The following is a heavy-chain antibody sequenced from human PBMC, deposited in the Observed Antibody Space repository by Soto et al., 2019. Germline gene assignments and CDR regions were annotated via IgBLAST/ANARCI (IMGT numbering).Heavy chain of an antibody. CDR1: GGTFSSYT. J-gene: IGHJ4*02. CDR2: ISAYNGST. D-gene: IGHD4-17*01. V-gene: IGHV1-18*01. CDR3: ARLTTVTNFDY. Sequence: ASVKVSCKASGGTFSSYTISWVRQAPGQGLEWMGWISAYNGSTYYADSVKGRFTISRHNSKNTLYLQMNSLRAEDTAVYYCARLTTVTNFDYWGQGTLVTVSS.